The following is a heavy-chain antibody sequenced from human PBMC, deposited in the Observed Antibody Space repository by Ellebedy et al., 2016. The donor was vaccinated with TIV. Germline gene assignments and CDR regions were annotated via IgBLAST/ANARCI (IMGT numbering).Heavy chain of an antibody. D-gene: IGHD1-1*01. J-gene: IGHJ4*02. V-gene: IGHV1-2*02. CDR2: INPNSGGT. CDR1: GYTFTGYY. Sequence: AASVKVSCKASGYTFTGYYMHWVRQAPGQGLEWMGWINPNSGGTNCAQKFQGRVTMTRDTSISTAYMELSRLRSDDTAVYFCARDIWNDGTIDSWGQGTLVTVSS. CDR3: ARDIWNDGTIDS.